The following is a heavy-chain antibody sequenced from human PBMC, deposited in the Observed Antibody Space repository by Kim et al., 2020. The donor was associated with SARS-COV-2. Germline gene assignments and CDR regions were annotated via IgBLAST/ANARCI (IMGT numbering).Heavy chain of an antibody. CDR2: ISGSGGST. CDR3: AKDRAEFMVRGKAGRFDY. Sequence: GGSLRLSCAASGFTFSSYAMSWVRQAPGKGLEWVSAISGSGGSTYYADSVKGRFTISRDNSKNTLYLQMNSRRAEDTAVYYCAKDRAEFMVRGKAGRFDYWGQGTLVTVSS. CDR1: GFTFSSYA. J-gene: IGHJ4*02. D-gene: IGHD3-10*01. V-gene: IGHV3-23*01.